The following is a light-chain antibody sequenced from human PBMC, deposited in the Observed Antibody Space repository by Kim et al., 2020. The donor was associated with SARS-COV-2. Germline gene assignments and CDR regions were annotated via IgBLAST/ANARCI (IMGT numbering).Light chain of an antibody. J-gene: IGKJ1*01. CDR1: QSVGNNY. V-gene: IGKV3-20*01. Sequence: EIVLTQSPGTLSLSPGERATLSCRASQSVGNNYLAWFQQKPGQAPRLLMYDASTRATGIPDRFSGSGSGTDFTLTISRLEPEDFAVYYCQAYDTSPRTFGQGTKVDIK. CDR2: DAS. CDR3: QAYDTSPRT.